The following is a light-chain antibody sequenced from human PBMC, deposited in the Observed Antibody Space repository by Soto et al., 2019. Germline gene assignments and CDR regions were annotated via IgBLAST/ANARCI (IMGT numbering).Light chain of an antibody. J-gene: IGLJ1*01. CDR1: SSDLGSYDL. Sequence: QSVLTQPVSVSGSPGQSITISCTGTSSDLGSYDLVSWYQQHPGKAPKLMVYEVTKRPSGVSNRFSGSKSGNTASLTISGLQAEDVADYSCSSYAGSGTFYVFGSGTKVTVL. CDR3: SSYAGSGTFYV. V-gene: IGLV2-23*02. CDR2: EVT.